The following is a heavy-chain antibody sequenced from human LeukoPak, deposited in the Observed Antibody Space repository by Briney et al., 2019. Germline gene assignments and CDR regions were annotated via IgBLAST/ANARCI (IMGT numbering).Heavy chain of an antibody. CDR2: IIPIFGTA. J-gene: IGHJ3*02. D-gene: IGHD3-22*01. V-gene: IGHV1-69*13. CDR1: GGTFSSYA. Sequence: GASVKVSCKASGGTFSSYAISWVRQAPGQGLEWMGGIIPIFGTANYAQKFQGRVTITADESTSTAYMELSSLRSEDTAVYYCATRGIPYYYDSSTGGAFDIWGQGTMVTVSS. CDR3: ATRGIPYYYDSSTGGAFDI.